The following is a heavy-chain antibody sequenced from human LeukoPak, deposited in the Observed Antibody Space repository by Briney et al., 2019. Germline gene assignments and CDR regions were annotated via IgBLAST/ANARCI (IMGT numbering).Heavy chain of an antibody. V-gene: IGHV3-30*04. CDR3: ARARTVTTITWFDP. CDR1: GYTFRSYA. CDR2: ISYDGSNK. D-gene: IGHD4-17*01. J-gene: IGHJ5*02. Sequence: AGSSLRLSCAASGYTFRSYAMHWVRQAPGKGLEWVAVISYDGSNKYYADSVKGRFTIARDNSKNTLYLQMNSLRAEDTAVYYCARARTVTTITWFDPWGQGTLVTVSS.